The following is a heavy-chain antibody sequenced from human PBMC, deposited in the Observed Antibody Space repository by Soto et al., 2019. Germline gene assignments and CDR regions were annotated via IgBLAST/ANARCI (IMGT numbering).Heavy chain of an antibody. CDR2: INHSGST. D-gene: IGHD2-2*01. V-gene: IGHV4-34*01. Sequence: WETRSLTRASNGGSFSGYSWTWIRQPPGTGLEWIGEINHSGSTNYNPSLKSRVTISVDTSKNQFSLKLTSVTAADTAVYYCVRDKTTSEFYYRGQGNLLPVSA. CDR3: VRDKTTSEFYY. CDR1: GGSFSGYS. J-gene: IGHJ4*01.